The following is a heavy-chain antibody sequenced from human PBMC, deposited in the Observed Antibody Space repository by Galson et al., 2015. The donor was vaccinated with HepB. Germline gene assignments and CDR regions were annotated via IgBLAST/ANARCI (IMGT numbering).Heavy chain of an antibody. J-gene: IGHJ4*02. CDR2: IYHSGST. CDR3: ARLPGIKYGSGSRDY. CDR1: GGSISSSNW. V-gene: IGHV4-4*02. Sequence: ETLSLTCAVSGGSISSSNWWSWVRQPPGKGLEWIGEIYHSGSTNYNPSLKSRVTISVDKSKNQFSLKLSSVTAADTAVYYCARLPGIKYGSGSRDYWGQGTLVTVSS. D-gene: IGHD3-10*01.